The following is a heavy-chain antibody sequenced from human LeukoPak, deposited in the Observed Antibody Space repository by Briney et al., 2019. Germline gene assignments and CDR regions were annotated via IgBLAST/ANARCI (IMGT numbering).Heavy chain of an antibody. Sequence: SQTLSLTCTVSGGSISSGGYYWSWIRQHPGKGLEWIGYIYYSGSTYYNPSLKSRVTISVDTSKNQFSLKLSSVAAADTAVYYCARNGEKIGDAFDIWGQGTMVTVSS. CDR2: IYYSGST. D-gene: IGHD3-10*01. CDR1: GGSISSGGYY. CDR3: ARNGEKIGDAFDI. J-gene: IGHJ3*02. V-gene: IGHV4-31*03.